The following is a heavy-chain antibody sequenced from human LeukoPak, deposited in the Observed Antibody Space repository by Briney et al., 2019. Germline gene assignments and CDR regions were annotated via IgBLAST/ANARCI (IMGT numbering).Heavy chain of an antibody. CDR1: GYTLSDYY. V-gene: IGHV1-2*02. J-gene: IGHJ4*02. CDR3: ARVPIEWSNLYFDY. CDR2: INPNTGAT. D-gene: IGHD2-8*01. Sequence: GDSVKVSCKASGYTLSDYYVHWVRQAPGQGLEWMGMINPNTGATKTAQKFQGRVTMTGGTSINTASMELTSLTSGDAAVYYCARVPIEWSNLYFDYWGQGTHVTVSS.